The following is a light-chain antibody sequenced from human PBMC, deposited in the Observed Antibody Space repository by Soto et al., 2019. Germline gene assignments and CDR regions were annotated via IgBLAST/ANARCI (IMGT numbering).Light chain of an antibody. CDR1: QSVGSNY. J-gene: IGKJ5*01. Sequence: ECVLTQSPGTLSFSPGERATLSCRASQSVGSNYLAWYQQKPGQAPRLLIYGASSRATGIADRFSGSGSGTDFTLTISRLEPEDFALYYCQQYGYSPITFGQGTRLEI. V-gene: IGKV3-20*01. CDR3: QQYGYSPIT. CDR2: GAS.